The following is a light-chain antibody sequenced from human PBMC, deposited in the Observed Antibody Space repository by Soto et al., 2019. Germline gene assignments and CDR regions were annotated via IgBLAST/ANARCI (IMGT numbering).Light chain of an antibody. V-gene: IGKV1-27*01. Sequence: DIQMTQSPSSLSASVGDIVTITCRASQCIINHLAWYQQRPGKVPNLLIYGASTLQPGVPSRFRGSGSGTHFTLTISSLQPEDVATYYCQNYHLALGTFGQGTRLDIK. CDR3: QNYHLALGT. J-gene: IGKJ5*01. CDR1: QCIINH. CDR2: GAS.